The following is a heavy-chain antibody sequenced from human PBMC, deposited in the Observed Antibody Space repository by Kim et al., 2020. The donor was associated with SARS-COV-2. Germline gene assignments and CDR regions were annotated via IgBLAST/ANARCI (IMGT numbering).Heavy chain of an antibody. J-gene: IGHJ6*02. CDR3: TRRSPEWLRNYGMDV. Sequence: SETLSLTCAVYGGSFNGHYCNWIRQPPGKGLEWIGEIDRSGSTNYNPSLKSRVTMSVDTSNNQFSLKLRSVTAADTAVYYCTRRSPEWLRNYGMDVWGQGTTVIVSS. CDR2: IDRSGST. V-gene: IGHV4-34*01. CDR1: GGSFNGHY. D-gene: IGHD3-3*01.